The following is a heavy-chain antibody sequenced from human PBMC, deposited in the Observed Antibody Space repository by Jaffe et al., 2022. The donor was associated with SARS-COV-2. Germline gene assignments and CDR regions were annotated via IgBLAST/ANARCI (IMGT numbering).Heavy chain of an antibody. CDR2: IYYSGST. CDR1: GGSISSSSYY. Sequence: QLQLQESGPGLVKPSETLSLTCTVSGGSISSSSYYWGWIRQPPGKGLEWIGSIYYSGSTYYNPSLKSRVTISVDTSKNQFSLKLSSVTAADTAVYYCARRPIAANWFDPWGQGTLVTVSS. J-gene: IGHJ5*02. D-gene: IGHD6-25*01. CDR3: ARRPIAANWFDP. V-gene: IGHV4-39*01.